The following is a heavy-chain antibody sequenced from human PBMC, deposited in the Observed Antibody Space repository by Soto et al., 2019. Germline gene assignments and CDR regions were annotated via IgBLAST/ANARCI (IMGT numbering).Heavy chain of an antibody. CDR1: GFTFSSYA. CDR2: ISYDGSNK. V-gene: IGHV3-30-3*01. CDR3: ARDGDSSSWYRRYYYYGMDV. Sequence: VQLVESGGGVVQPGRSLRLSCAASGFTFSSYAMHWVRQAPGKGLEWVAVISYDGSNKYYADSVKGRFTISRDNSKNTLYQQMNHLRAEDTAVYYWARDGDSSSWYRRYYYYGMDVWGQGTTVTVSS. J-gene: IGHJ6*02. D-gene: IGHD6-13*01.